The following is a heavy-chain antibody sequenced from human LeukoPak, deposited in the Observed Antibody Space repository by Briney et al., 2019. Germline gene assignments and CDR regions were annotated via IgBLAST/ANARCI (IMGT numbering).Heavy chain of an antibody. CDR1: GFTFSTYW. V-gene: IGHV3-74*01. J-gene: IGHJ6*03. CDR3: ARAEGSDYYYYYMDV. CDR2: INSDGSTT. Sequence: GGSLRLSCAASGFTFSTYWMHWVRQAPGKGLVWVSRINSDGSTTSYADSVKGRFTISRDNAKNTLYLQMNSLRAEDTAVYYCARAEGSDYYYYYMDVWGKGTTVTVSS.